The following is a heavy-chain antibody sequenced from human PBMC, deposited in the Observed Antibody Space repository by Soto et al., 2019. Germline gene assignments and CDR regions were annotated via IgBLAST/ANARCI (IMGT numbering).Heavy chain of an antibody. CDR3: AGEWQRLR. V-gene: IGHV3-23*01. Sequence: EVQLLESGGGLVQPGGSLRLSCAASGFTFSSYAMSWVRQAPGKGLEWVSGISGSGGGTYYADSVKGRFTISRVNSKNTLYLQMNSLRVEDTAVYFCAGEWQRLRWGQGTMVTVSS. CDR2: ISGSGGGT. D-gene: IGHD5-12*01. J-gene: IGHJ3*01. CDR1: GFTFSSYA.